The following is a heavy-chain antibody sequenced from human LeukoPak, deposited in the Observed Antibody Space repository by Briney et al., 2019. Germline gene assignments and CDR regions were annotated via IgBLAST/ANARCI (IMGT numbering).Heavy chain of an antibody. Sequence: GGSLRLSCAASGFTFSSYAMSWVRQAPGKGLEWVSAISGSGGSTYYADSVKGRFTISRDNSKNTLYLQMNSLRAEDTAAYYCAKHPRVYYDSSGYYSYYWGQGTLVTVSS. CDR2: ISGSGGST. CDR1: GFTFSSYA. CDR3: AKHPRVYYDSSGYYSYY. V-gene: IGHV3-23*01. D-gene: IGHD3-22*01. J-gene: IGHJ4*02.